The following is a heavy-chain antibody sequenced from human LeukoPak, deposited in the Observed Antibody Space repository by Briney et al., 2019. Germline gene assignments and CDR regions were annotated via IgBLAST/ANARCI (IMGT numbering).Heavy chain of an antibody. CDR3: ARDGFPGYYYMDV. D-gene: IGHD2/OR15-2a*01. Sequence: SETLSLTCTVSGGSISSSSYYWGWIRQPPGKGLEWIGSIYYSGSTYYNPSLKSRVTISVDTSKNQFSLKLSSVTAADTAVYYCARDGFPGYYYMDVWGKGTTVTVSS. J-gene: IGHJ6*03. CDR1: GGSISSSSYY. CDR2: IYYSGST. V-gene: IGHV4-39*07.